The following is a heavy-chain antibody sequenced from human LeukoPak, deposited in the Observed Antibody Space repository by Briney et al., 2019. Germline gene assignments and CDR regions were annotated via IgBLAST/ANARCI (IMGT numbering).Heavy chain of an antibody. CDR1: GFTFSSYA. Sequence: GGSLRLSCAASGFTFSSYAMHWVRQAPGKGLEWVAVISYDGSNKYYADSVKGRFTISRDNSKNTLYLQMNSLRAEDTAVYYCARGHLRYGSGWETYYFDYWGQGTLVTVSS. V-gene: IGHV3-30-3*01. CDR3: ARGHLRYGSGWETYYFDY. D-gene: IGHD6-19*01. J-gene: IGHJ4*02. CDR2: ISYDGSNK.